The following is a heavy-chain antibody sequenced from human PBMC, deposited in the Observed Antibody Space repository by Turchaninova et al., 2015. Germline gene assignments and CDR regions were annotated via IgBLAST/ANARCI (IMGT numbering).Heavy chain of an antibody. V-gene: IGHV3-7*01. CDR3: ATRPSSDRYYGVFDY. CDR2: IKRDGSEK. Sequence: EVQLVESGGGLVSLGGSLRLSCAACGFTFSNDWRSGGRQAPGKGLEWGANIKRDGSEKYYVDSVKGRFTVSRDNAENSLYLQLNSLRVEDTAVYYCATRPSSDRYYGVFDYWGQGTLVTVSS. CDR1: GFTFSNDW. J-gene: IGHJ4*02. D-gene: IGHD6-19*01.